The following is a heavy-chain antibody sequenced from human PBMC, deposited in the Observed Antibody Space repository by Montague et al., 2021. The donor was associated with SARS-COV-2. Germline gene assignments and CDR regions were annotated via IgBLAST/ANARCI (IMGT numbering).Heavy chain of an antibody. J-gene: IGHJ4*02. V-gene: IGHV3-33*01. CDR3: VGDPGDPDTFDY. CDR1: GFTYSKYG. Sequence: SLRLSCAASGFTYSKYGVHWVRRVPGKGLEWVASIWNDGSKKYHXXSLKGRFTISRDNSNNMLYLQMDSLRAEDAAVYYCVGDPGDPDTFDYWGQGTQVTVSS. D-gene: IGHD7-27*01. CDR2: IWNDGSKK.